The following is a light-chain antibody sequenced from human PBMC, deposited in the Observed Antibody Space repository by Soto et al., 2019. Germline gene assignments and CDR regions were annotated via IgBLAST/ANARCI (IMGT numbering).Light chain of an antibody. V-gene: IGKV3-11*01. CDR1: QSVSNS. J-gene: IGKJ2*01. CDR3: QQRRHWPRT. CDR2: DAS. Sequence: EIVLTQSPATLSLSPGERATLSCRASQSVSNSLVWFQQKPGQAPRLLIYDASNRATDIPARFSGSGSGTDFTLTIRSLEPEDLAVYYCQQRRHWPRTFGQGTKLEIK.